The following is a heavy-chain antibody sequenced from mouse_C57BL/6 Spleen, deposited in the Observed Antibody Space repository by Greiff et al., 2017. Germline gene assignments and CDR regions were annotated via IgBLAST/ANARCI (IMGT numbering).Heavy chain of an antibody. CDR1: GYTFTGYW. CDR2: ILPGSGST. CDR3: ARTRPLPAGSSHWYFDV. J-gene: IGHJ1*03. D-gene: IGHD1-1*01. Sequence: VQLQQSGAELMKPGASVKLSCKATGYTFTGYWIEWVKQRPGHGLEWIGEILPGSGSTNYNEKFKGKATFTADTSSNTAYMQLSSLTTEDSAIYYCARTRPLPAGSSHWYFDVWGTGTTVTVSS. V-gene: IGHV1-9*01.